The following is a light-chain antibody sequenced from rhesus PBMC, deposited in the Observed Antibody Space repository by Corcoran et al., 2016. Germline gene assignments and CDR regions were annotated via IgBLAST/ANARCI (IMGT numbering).Light chain of an antibody. Sequence: DIQMTQSPSSLSASVGDTVTITCRASQGISGWLAWYQQQPGKAPNLLIYKASSLQSGVPSRFSGSRSGTYFTLTISSLQSEDFATYYGQQYDKTPWTFGLGTKVEIK. CDR2: KAS. CDR3: QQYDKTPWT. CDR1: QGISGW. J-gene: IGKJ1*01. V-gene: IGKV1-21*01.